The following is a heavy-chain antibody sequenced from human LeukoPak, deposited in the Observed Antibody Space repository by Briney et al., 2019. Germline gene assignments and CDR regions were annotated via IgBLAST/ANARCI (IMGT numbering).Heavy chain of an antibody. V-gene: IGHV3-23*01. Sequence: PGGSLRLSCAASGITLSNYDMTRVRQAPGKGLEWVSDIRGSGGTYYADSVKGRFTLSRDNAKNTLYLQMSSLRAEDTAVYYCANFIAASATGFQHWGQGTLVTVSS. CDR2: IRGSGGT. CDR1: GITLSNYD. D-gene: IGHD6-6*01. J-gene: IGHJ1*01. CDR3: ANFIAASATGFQH.